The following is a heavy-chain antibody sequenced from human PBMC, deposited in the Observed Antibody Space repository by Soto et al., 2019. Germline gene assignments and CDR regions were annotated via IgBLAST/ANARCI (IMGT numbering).Heavy chain of an antibody. CDR2: INPNSGGT. J-gene: IGHJ5*02. V-gene: IGHV1-2*02. CDR1: GYTFTGDY. D-gene: IGHD6-19*01. Sequence: QVQLVQSGAEVKKPGASVKVSCKASGYTFTGDYMHWVRQAPGQGLELMGWINPNSGGTNYAQKFQGRVTMTRDTSISTAYMELSRLRSDATAVYYCARGVGAQHWLVGVWFDPWGQGTLVTVSS. CDR3: ARGVGAQHWLVGVWFDP.